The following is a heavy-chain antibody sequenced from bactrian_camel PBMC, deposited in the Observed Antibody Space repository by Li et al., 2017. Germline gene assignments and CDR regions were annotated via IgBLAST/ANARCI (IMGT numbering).Heavy chain of an antibody. CDR3: AVGYGGTLPDVFDN. D-gene: IGHD6*01. J-gene: IGHJ4*01. CDR1: GHTYNYNF. V-gene: IGHV3S54*01. CDR2: ISTDGGST. Sequence: HVQLVESGGGLVPPGGSLRLSCAASGHTYNYNFMGWFRQAPGKEREGVAAISTDGGSTYYADSVKGRFTISRDNAKNTVYLQMTDLKSDDTALYYCAVGYGGTLPDVFDNWGQGTQVTVS.